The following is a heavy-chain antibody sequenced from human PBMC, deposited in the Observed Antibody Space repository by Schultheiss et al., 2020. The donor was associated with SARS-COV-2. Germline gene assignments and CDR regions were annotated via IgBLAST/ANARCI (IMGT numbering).Heavy chain of an antibody. Sequence: SETLSLTCTVSGGSISSYYWSWIRQPPGKGLEWIGYIYYSGSTNYNPSLKSRVTISVDTSKNQFSLKLSSVTAADTAVHYCARGEMATITFDYWGQGTLVTVSS. J-gene: IGHJ4*02. V-gene: IGHV4-59*12. CDR3: ARGEMATITFDY. CDR2: IYYSGST. CDR1: GGSISSYY. D-gene: IGHD5-24*01.